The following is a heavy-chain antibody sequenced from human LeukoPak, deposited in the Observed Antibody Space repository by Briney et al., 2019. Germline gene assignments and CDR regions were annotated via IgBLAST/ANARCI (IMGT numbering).Heavy chain of an antibody. Sequence: GGSLRLSCAASGFTFSNYVMSWVRQAPGKGLEWVSSISGSGGSTHYADSVKGRFTISRDNSKNTLYLQMNSLRAEDTAVYYCARESEYYFDYWGQGTLVTVSS. CDR3: ARESEYYFDY. V-gene: IGHV3-23*01. J-gene: IGHJ4*02. CDR2: ISGSGGST. CDR1: GFTFSNYV.